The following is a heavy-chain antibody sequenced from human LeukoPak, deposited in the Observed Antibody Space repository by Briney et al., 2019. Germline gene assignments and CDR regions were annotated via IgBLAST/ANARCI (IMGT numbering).Heavy chain of an antibody. J-gene: IGHJ4*02. CDR1: GFTFSDFY. CDR2: INKDGSEE. Sequence: GGSLRLSCAASGFTFSDFYMSWVRQALGKGLEWVANINKDGSEEKYVDSVKGRFTISRDNAKNSLYLQMSSLRADDTAVYYCARWPHCQDFWGRGTRVTVSP. CDR3: ARWPHCQDF. V-gene: IGHV3-7*03.